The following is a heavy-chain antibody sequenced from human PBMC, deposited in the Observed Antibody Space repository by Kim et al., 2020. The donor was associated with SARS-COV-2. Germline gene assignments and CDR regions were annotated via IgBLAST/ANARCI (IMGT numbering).Heavy chain of an antibody. CDR1: GYTFTSYG. D-gene: IGHD6-13*01. J-gene: IGHJ6*02. CDR3: ARDDLTYSSSWSSIYYYYYYGMDV. V-gene: IGHV1-18*01. Sequence: ASVKVSCKASGYTFTSYGISWVRQAPGQGLEWMGWISAYNGNTNYAQKLQGRVTMTTDTSTSTAYMELRSLRSDDTAVYYCARDDLTYSSSWSSIYYYYYYGMDVWGQGTTVTVSS. CDR2: ISAYNGNT.